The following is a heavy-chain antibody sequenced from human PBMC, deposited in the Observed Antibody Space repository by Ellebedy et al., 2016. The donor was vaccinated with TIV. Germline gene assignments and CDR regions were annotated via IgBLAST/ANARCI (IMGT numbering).Heavy chain of an antibody. V-gene: IGHV1-69*06. CDR1: GGTFSSYA. Sequence: ASVKVSXKASGGTFSSYAISWVRQAPGQGLEWMGGIIPIFGTANYAQKFQGRVTITADKPTSTAYMELSSLRSEDTAVYYCAYGRSTVTLSYYYYGMDVWGQGTTVTVSS. CDR3: AYGRSTVTLSYYYYGMDV. D-gene: IGHD4-17*01. CDR2: IIPIFGTA. J-gene: IGHJ6*02.